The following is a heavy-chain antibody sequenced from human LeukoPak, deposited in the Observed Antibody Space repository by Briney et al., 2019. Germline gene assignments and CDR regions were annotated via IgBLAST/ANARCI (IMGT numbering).Heavy chain of an antibody. D-gene: IGHD6-13*01. CDR3: ARDRGRQQLVREFDY. CDR1: GYTFTSYG. CDR2: ISAYNGNT. Sequence: ASVKVSCKASGYTFTSYGISWVRQAAGQGLEWMGWISAYNGNTNYAQKLQGRVTMTTDTSTSTAYMELRSLRSDDTAVYYCARDRGRQQLVREFDYWGQGTLVTVSS. J-gene: IGHJ4*02. V-gene: IGHV1-18*01.